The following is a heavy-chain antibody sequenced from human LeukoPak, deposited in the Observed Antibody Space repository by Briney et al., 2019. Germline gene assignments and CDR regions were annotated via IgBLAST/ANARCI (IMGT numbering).Heavy chain of an antibody. J-gene: IGHJ4*02. Sequence: PGGSLRLSCAASGDSWMHWVRQSRGKGLVWVSHINSDGSWTSYADSVKSRFTISKDNAKNTVYLQMNSLRAEDTAVYYCGSFYETYWGRGTLVTVSS. CDR1: GDSW. V-gene: IGHV3-74*01. D-gene: IGHD2/OR15-2a*01. CDR2: INSDGSWT. CDR3: GSFYETY.